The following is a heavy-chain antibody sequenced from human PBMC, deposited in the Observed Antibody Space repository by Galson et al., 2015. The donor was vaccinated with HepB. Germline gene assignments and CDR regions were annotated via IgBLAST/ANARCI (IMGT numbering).Heavy chain of an antibody. CDR1: GFTVSSNY. CDR3: ARVLYGLAAFDI. V-gene: IGHV3-53*01. CDR2: IYSGGST. D-gene: IGHD2/OR15-2a*01. J-gene: IGHJ3*02. Sequence: SLRLSCAASGFTVSSNYMSWVRQAPGKGLEWVSVIYSGGSTYYADSVKGRFTISRDNSKNTLYLQMNSLRAEDTAVYYCARVLYGLAAFDIWGQGTMVTVSS.